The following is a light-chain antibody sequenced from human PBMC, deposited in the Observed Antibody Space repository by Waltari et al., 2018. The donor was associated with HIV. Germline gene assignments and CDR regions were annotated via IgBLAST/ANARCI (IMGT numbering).Light chain of an antibody. CDR2: DVS. CDR3: CSYAGSYTLYV. Sequence: QSALTQPSSVSGSPGQSVTISCSGTSNHVGGYNYVSWYQQQQAKAPKLMIPDVSRRPSGVPDRFSGSKSGNTASLTISGLQAEDEADYYCCSYAGSYTLYVFGTGTKVTVL. CDR1: SNHVGGYNY. V-gene: IGLV2-11*01. J-gene: IGLJ1*01.